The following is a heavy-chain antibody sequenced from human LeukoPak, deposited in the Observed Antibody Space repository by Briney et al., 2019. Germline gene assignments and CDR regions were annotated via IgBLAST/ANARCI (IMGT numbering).Heavy chain of an antibody. D-gene: IGHD1-26*01. J-gene: IGHJ4*02. CDR2: IWYDGSNK. V-gene: IGHV3-33*01. CDR3: ARHYQWGGYFDY. CDR1: GFTFSSYG. Sequence: PGRSLRLSCAASGFTFSSYGMHWVRQAPGKGLEWVAVIWYDGSNKYYGDSVKGRFTISRDNSKKTLYLQMNSLRVEDTAVYYCARHYQWGGYFDYWGQGTLVTVSS.